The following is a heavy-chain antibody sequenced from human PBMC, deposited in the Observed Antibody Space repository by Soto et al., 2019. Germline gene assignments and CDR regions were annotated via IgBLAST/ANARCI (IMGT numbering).Heavy chain of an antibody. CDR1: GYTFTGYY. D-gene: IGHD5-12*01. V-gene: IGHV1-2*04. CDR2: INPNSGGT. J-gene: IGHJ5*02. CDR3: ARERSGGYDCWFDP. Sequence: ASVKVSRKASGYTFTGYYMHWVRQAPGQGLEWMGWINPNSGGTNYAQKFQGWVTMATDTSTSTAYMELRSLRSDDTAVYYCARERSGGYDCWFDPWGQGTLVTVSS.